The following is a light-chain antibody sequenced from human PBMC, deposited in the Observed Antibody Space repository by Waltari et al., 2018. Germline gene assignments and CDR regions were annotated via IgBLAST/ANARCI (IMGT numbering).Light chain of an antibody. CDR1: NSDIGGYNF. CDR2: EVF. Sequence: QSALTQPAAVSGSPGQSITLTCTGTNSDIGGYNFDSWYQQHPGKAPRLMIYEVFNRPSGVSNRFSGSKSGSTASLTISGLQAEDEADYYCSSYTSSSTLLFGGGTKLAVL. J-gene: IGLJ2*01. V-gene: IGLV2-14*01. CDR3: SSYTSSSTLL.